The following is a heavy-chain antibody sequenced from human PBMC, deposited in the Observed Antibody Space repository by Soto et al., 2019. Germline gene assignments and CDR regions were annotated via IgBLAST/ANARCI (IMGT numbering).Heavy chain of an antibody. CDR1: GGSFSGYY. Sequence: PSETLSLTCAVYGGSFSGYYWSWIRQPPGKGLEWIGEINHSGSTNYNPSLKSRVTISVDTSKNQFSLKLSSVTAADTAVYYCARGRIWWELLFFRPHSYYFDYWGQGTLVTVSS. V-gene: IGHV4-34*01. CDR3: ARGRIWWELLFFRPHSYYFDY. J-gene: IGHJ4*02. D-gene: IGHD1-26*01. CDR2: INHSGST.